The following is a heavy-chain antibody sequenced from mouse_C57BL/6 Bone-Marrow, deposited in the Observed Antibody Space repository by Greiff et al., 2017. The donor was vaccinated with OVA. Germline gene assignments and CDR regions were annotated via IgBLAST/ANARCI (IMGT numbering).Heavy chain of an antibody. J-gene: IGHJ4*01. D-gene: IGHD1-1*01. CDR3: VRPYYGSSYDYAMDY. Sequence: EADGGLVQPKGSLKLSCAASGFSFNTYAMNWVRQAPGKGLEWVARIRSKSNNYATYYADSVKDRFTISRDDSESMLYLQMNNLKTEDTAMYYCVRPYYGSSYDYAMDYWGQGTSVTVSS. CDR1: GFSFNTYA. CDR2: IRSKSNNYAT. V-gene: IGHV10-1*01.